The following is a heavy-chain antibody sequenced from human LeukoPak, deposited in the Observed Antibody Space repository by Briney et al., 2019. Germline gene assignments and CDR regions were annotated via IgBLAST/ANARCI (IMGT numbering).Heavy chain of an antibody. CDR1: GFTFSSYW. D-gene: IGHD2-2*01. Sequence: PGGSLRLSCAASGFTFSSYWMHWVRQAPGKGLVWVSRINSDGSSTSYADSVKGRFTISRDNAKNTLYLQMNSLRAEDTAVYYCARAGRGVAPAARRWVFDYWGQGTLVTVSS. J-gene: IGHJ4*02. CDR2: INSDGSST. V-gene: IGHV3-74*01. CDR3: ARAGRGVAPAARRWVFDY.